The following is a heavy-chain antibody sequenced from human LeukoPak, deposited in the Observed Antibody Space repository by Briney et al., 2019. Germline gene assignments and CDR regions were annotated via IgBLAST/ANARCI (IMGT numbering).Heavy chain of an antibody. D-gene: IGHD6-13*01. J-gene: IGHJ4*02. CDR3: AKVGGDYSSSWYGTFDY. CDR2: ISWNSGSI. V-gene: IGHV3-9*01. CDR1: GFTFDDYA. Sequence: GGSLRLSCAASGFTFDDYAMHWVRQAPGKGPEWVSGISWNSGSIGYADSVKGRFTISRDNAKNSLYLQMNSLRAEDTALYYCAKVGGDYSSSWYGTFDYWGQGTLVTVSS.